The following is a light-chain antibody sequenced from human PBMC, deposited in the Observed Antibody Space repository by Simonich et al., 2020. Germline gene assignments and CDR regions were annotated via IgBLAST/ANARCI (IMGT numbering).Light chain of an antibody. CDR3: QQYYSTPT. J-gene: IGKJ1*01. CDR1: QSGLYSSNNKNY. CDR2: WAS. V-gene: IGKV4-1*01. Sequence: DIVMTQSPDSLAVSLGERATINCKSSQSGLYSSNNKNYLAWYQQKPGQPPKLLIYWASTRESGGPDRFSGSGSGTDFTLTISSLQAEDVAVYYCQQYYSTPTFGQGTKVEIK.